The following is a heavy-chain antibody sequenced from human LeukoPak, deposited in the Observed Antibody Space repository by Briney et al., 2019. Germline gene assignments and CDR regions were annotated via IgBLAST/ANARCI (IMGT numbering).Heavy chain of an antibody. CDR2: ISGYNGNT. CDR3: ARYGGGDTWYAHFGMDA. V-gene: IGHV1-18*01. J-gene: IGHJ6*02. D-gene: IGHD2-21*02. CDR1: GYTFNNYG. Sequence: ASVKVSCKTSGYTFNNYGINWVRQAPGQGLEWVGWISGYNGNTNYAQKFQGRITLTIDTPTSTGYMELRSLPSDDTAVFYCARYGGGDTWYAHFGMDAWGRGTTVTVSS.